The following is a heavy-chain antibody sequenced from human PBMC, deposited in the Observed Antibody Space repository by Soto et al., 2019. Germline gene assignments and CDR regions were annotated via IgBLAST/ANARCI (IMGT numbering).Heavy chain of an antibody. Sequence: QVQLVQSGAEVKKPGASVKVSCKASGYTFTSYYMHWVRQAPGQGLEWMGIINPSGGSTRYAQKFQGRVTMTRDTSTSTVYMELSSLSSEDTAVYYCARDRRRVGLDYWGQGTLVTVSS. D-gene: IGHD2-15*01. J-gene: IGHJ4*02. CDR2: INPSGGST. V-gene: IGHV1-46*01. CDR1: GYTFTSYY. CDR3: ARDRRRVGLDY.